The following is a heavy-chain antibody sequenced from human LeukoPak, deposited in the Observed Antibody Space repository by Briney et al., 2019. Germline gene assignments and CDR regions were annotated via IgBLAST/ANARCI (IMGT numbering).Heavy chain of an antibody. CDR2: INWNGGST. D-gene: IGHD4-23*01. CDR1: GFTFDDYG. J-gene: IGHJ4*02. V-gene: IGHV3-20*04. Sequence: GGSLRLSCAASGFTFDDYGMCWVRHAPGKGLEWVSGINWNGGSTGYADSVKGRFTISRDNAKNSLYLQMNSLRAEDTALYYCASLRYGGNSVFDYWGQGTLVTVSS. CDR3: ASLRYGGNSVFDY.